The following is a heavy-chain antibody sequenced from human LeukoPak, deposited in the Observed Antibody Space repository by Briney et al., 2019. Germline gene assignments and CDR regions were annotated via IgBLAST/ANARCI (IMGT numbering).Heavy chain of an antibody. Sequence: GGSLRLSCAASGFTFSSYAMHWVRQAPGKGLEWVAVISYDGSNKYYADSVKGRFTISRDNSKNTLYLQMNSLRAEDTAVYYCASGYYDSRLDYWGQGTLVTVSS. J-gene: IGHJ4*02. CDR1: GFTFSSYA. V-gene: IGHV3-30*04. CDR3: ASGYYDSRLDY. D-gene: IGHD3-22*01. CDR2: ISYDGSNK.